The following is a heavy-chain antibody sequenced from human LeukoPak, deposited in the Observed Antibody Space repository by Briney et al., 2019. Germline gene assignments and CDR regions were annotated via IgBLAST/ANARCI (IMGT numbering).Heavy chain of an antibody. V-gene: IGHV5-51*01. Sequence: GESLKISCKGSGYSFSNYWIGWVRQMPGKGLEWMGIVYPGDSDTRYSPSFQGQVTISADKSISTAYLQWSSLKASDTAMYYCARRTVAGTHYFDYWGQGSLVTVSS. CDR1: GYSFSNYW. CDR2: VYPGDSDT. CDR3: ARRTVAGTHYFDY. D-gene: IGHD6-19*01. J-gene: IGHJ4*02.